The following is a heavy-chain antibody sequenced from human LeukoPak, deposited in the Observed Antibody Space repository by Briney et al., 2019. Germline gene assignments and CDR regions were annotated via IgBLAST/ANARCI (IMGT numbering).Heavy chain of an antibody. CDR1: GFTFDDYA. CDR3: AKVASNYYDSSGYYLRSDYSDY. Sequence: GRSLRLSCAASGFTFDDYAMHWVRQAPGKGLEWVSGISWNSGSIGYADSVKGRFTISRDNAKNSLYLQMNSLRAEDTALYYCAKVASNYYDSSGYYLRSDYSDYWGQGTLVTVSS. D-gene: IGHD3-22*01. CDR2: ISWNSGSI. V-gene: IGHV3-9*01. J-gene: IGHJ4*02.